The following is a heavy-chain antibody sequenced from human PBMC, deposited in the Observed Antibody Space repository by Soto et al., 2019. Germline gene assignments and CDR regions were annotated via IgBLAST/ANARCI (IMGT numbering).Heavy chain of an antibody. V-gene: IGHV1-69*13. CDR3: ARDRYADIVVVPAARYGMDV. D-gene: IGHD2-2*01. J-gene: IGHJ6*02. CDR1: GGTFSSYA. Sequence: ASVKVSCKASGGTFSSYAISWVRQAPGQGLERMGGIIPIFGTANYAQKFQGRVTITADESTSTAYMELSSLRSEDTAVYYCARDRYADIVVVPAARYGMDVWGQGTTVTVAS. CDR2: IIPIFGTA.